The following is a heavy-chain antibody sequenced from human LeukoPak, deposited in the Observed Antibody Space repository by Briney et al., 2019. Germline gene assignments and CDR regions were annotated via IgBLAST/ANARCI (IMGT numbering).Heavy chain of an antibody. CDR3: ARQRDAPKAPRRGYYYMDV. CDR1: GGSFSGYY. J-gene: IGHJ6*03. V-gene: IGHV4-34*01. CDR2: INHSGST. Sequence: SETLSLTCAVCGGSFSGYYWSWIRQPPGKGLEWIGEINHSGSTNYNPSLKSRVTISVDTSKNQFSLKLSSVTAADTAVYYCARQRDAPKAPRRGYYYMDVWGKGTTVTVSS.